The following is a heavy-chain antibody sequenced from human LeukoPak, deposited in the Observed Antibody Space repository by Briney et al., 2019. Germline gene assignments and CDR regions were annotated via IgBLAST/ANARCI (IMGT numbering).Heavy chain of an antibody. V-gene: IGHV3-21*01. Sequence: GGSLRLSCAASGFTFSSYSMNWVRQAPGKGLEWVSSISSSSSYIYYADSVKGRFTISRDNAKNSLYLQMNSLRAEDTAVYYCARAGVESGSKTMDYFPVYYFDYWGQGTLVTVSS. J-gene: IGHJ4*02. D-gene: IGHD2/OR15-2a*01. CDR1: GFTFSSYS. CDR2: ISSSSSYI. CDR3: ARAGVESGSKTMDYFPVYYFDY.